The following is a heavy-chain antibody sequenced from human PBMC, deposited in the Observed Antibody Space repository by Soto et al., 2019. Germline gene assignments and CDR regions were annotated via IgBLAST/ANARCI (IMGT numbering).Heavy chain of an antibody. CDR1: GFTFSSYA. CDR2: ISGSGGST. CDR3: AKAEDIVVPKRPQGV. D-gene: IGHD2-15*01. V-gene: IGHV3-23*01. J-gene: IGHJ6*04. Sequence: PGGSLRLSCAASGFTFSSYAMSWVRQAPGKGLEWVSAISGSGGSTYYADSVKGRFTISRDNSKNTLYLQMNSLRAEDTAVYYYAKAEDIVVPKRPQGVWGKGTTVTVSS.